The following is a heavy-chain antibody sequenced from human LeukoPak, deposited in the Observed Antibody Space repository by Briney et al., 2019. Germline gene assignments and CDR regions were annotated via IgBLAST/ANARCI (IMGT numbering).Heavy chain of an antibody. CDR1: GFTFSSYW. J-gene: IGHJ5*02. D-gene: IGHD6-13*01. V-gene: IGHV3-53*01. Sequence: PGGSLRLSCAASGFTFSSYWMSWVRQAPGKGLEWVSVMYSRGDTYYANSVKGRFTFSRDISKNTLHLQMNGLRTEDTAMYYCARDAPQVPAAGVLASWGQGTLVIVSS. CDR2: MYSRGDT. CDR3: ARDAPQVPAAGVLAS.